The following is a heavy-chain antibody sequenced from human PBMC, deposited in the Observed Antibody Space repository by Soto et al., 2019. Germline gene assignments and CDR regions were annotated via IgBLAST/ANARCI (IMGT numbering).Heavy chain of an antibody. D-gene: IGHD2-2*01. CDR1: GFTFSSRA. V-gene: IGHV3-23*05. CDR2: IYASNNNT. J-gene: IGHJ4*02. CDR3: AKDTRGPDY. Sequence: EVQLLESGGGLVQPGGSLRLSCAASGFTFSSRAMSWVRQAPGKGLEWVSSIYASNNNTYYADSVKGRFTISRDTSRNTLYLQMISLRAEDTALYYCAKDTRGPDYWGQGTLVTVSS.